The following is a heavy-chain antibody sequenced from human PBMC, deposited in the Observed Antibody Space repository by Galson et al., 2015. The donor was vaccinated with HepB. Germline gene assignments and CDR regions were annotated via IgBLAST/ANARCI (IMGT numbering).Heavy chain of an antibody. V-gene: IGHV1-8*01. Sequence: SVKVSCKASGYIFTSYDINWVRQAPGQGLEWMGWMNPNSGNAGYALKFQGRVTMTRSTSMTTAYMELSSLRAEDTAVYYCARDSKHSDDFWSGTALGYWGQGTLVTVSS. D-gene: IGHD3-3*01. CDR3: ARDSKHSDDFWSGTALGY. J-gene: IGHJ4*02. CDR1: GYIFTSYD. CDR2: MNPNSGNA.